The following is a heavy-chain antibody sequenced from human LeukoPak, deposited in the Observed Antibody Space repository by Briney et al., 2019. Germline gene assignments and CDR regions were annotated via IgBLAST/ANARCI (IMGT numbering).Heavy chain of an antibody. J-gene: IGHJ4*02. CDR3: ARDRAGGWTDY. CDR2: ISSSSSYI. CDR1: GFTFSSYS. V-gene: IGHV3-21*01. Sequence: GGSLRLSCAASGFTFSSYSMNWVRQAPGKGLEWVSSISSSSSYIYYADSVKGRFTISSDNAKSSLYLQMNSLRAEDTAVYYCARDRAGGWTDYWGQGTLATVSS. D-gene: IGHD6-19*01.